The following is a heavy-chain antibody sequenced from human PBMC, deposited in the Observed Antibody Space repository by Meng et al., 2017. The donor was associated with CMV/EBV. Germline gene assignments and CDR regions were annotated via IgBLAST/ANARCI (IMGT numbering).Heavy chain of an antibody. CDR2: ISYDGSNK. CDR1: GFTFSSYA. CDR3: ARTYYYDSSGYYYEDDAFDI. V-gene: IGHV3-30*04. Sequence: GGSLRLPCAASGFTFSSYAMHWVRQAPGKGLEWVAVISYDGSNKYYADSVKGRFTISRDNSKNTLYLQMNSLRAEDTAVYYCARTYYYDSSGYYYEDDAFDIWGQGTMVTVSS. J-gene: IGHJ3*02. D-gene: IGHD3-22*01.